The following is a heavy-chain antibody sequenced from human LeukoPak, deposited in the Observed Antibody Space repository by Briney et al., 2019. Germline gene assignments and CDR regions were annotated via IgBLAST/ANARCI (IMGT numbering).Heavy chain of an antibody. CDR3: GGFGYEAAVDL. Sequence: GGSLRLSCAASGFTFSSYGMHRVRQAPGKGLEWVAVIWYDGSNKYYADSVKGRFTISRDNSKNTLYLQMNSLRGEDAAVYYCGGFGYEAAVDLWGQGTLVTVSS. D-gene: IGHD6-13*01. J-gene: IGHJ4*02. CDR1: GFTFSSYG. CDR2: IWYDGSNK. V-gene: IGHV3-33*01.